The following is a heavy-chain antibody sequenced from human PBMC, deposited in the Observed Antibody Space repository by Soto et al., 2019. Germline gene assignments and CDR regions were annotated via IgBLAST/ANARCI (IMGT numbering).Heavy chain of an antibody. CDR3: ARYDSSGYYWPYYYYGMDV. D-gene: IGHD3-22*01. J-gene: IGHJ6*02. CDR1: GFTFSTYS. CDR2: FSSSSSYI. V-gene: IGHV3-21*01. Sequence: EVRLVESGGGLVKPGGSLRLSCAASGFTFSTYSMNWFRQAPGKGLEWVSSFSSSSSYIYYADSVKGRFTISRDNAKNSLYLQMNSLRAEDTAVYYCARYDSSGYYWPYYYYGMDVWGQGTTVTVSS.